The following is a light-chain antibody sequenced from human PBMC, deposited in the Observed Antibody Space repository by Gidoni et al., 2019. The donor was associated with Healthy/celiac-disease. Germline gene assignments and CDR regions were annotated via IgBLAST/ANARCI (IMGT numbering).Light chain of an antibody. Sequence: DIVMTQSPDSLAVSLGEKATINCKSSQSVLYSSNNKNYLAWYQQKPGQPPKLLIYLASTRQSGVPDRFSGSGSGTDFTLTISSLQAEDVAVYYCQQCYSTAWTFGQXTKVEIK. J-gene: IGKJ1*01. CDR1: QSVLYSSNNKNY. CDR2: LAS. CDR3: QQCYSTAWT. V-gene: IGKV4-1*01.